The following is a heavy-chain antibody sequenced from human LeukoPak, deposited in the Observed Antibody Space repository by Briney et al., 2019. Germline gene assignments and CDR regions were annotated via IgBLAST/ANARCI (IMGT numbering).Heavy chain of an antibody. J-gene: IGHJ4*02. Sequence: GGSLRLSCEASGFIFNTYWMTWVRQAPGKGLEWVANINRDGSTEHYVDSVKGRFTISRDNAKNSLSLQMNSLRTEDTAVYYCAKEVVGGSPTGYWGQGTLVTVSS. CDR2: INRDGSTE. CDR3: AKEVVGGSPTGY. D-gene: IGHD2-15*01. CDR1: GFIFNTYW. V-gene: IGHV3-7*01.